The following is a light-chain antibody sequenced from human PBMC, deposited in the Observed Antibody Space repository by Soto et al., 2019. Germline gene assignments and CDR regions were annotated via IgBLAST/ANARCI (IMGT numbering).Light chain of an antibody. CDR1: SSDVASYNL. CDR3: SSYAGSTNFYV. V-gene: IGLV2-23*02. CDR2: EVT. Sequence: QSVLTQPASVSGSPGQSITISCTGTSSDVASYNLVSWYQQHPSKAPKLILYEVTKRPSGVPDRFSGSKSGNTASLTVSALQAEDEAAYYCSSYAGSTNFYVFGTGTKVTVL. J-gene: IGLJ1*01.